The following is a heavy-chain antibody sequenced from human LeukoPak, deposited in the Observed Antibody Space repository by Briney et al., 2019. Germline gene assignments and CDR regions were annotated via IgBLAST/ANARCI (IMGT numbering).Heavy chain of an antibody. J-gene: IGHJ6*02. Sequence: ASVKVSCKASGYTFTSYDINWVRQATGQGLEWMGWMNPNSGNTGYAQKFQGRVTMTRNTSISTAYMELSSLRSEDTAVYYCARDFGSGFSVRGVIHYYYYGMDVWGQGTTVTVSS. D-gene: IGHD3-10*01. CDR3: ARDFGSGFSVRGVIHYYYYGMDV. V-gene: IGHV1-8*01. CDR2: MNPNSGNT. CDR1: GYTFTSYD.